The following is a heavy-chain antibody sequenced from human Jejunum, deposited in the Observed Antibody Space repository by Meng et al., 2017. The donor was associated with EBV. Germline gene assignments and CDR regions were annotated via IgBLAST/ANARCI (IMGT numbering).Heavy chain of an antibody. CDR3: AMGPDYAKSGY. Sequence: QGAGLGPLKPPETLTLIGTVSGGSSSSSIYCWAWIRQPPGKGLEWIGSICFSDYTYHNPSLKSRVAISADTSKNQFSLSLTSVTAADTAVYYCAMGPDYAKSGYWGQGTLVTVSS. D-gene: IGHD4-17*01. CDR2: ICFSDYT. CDR1: GGSSSSSIYC. V-gene: IGHV4-39*01. J-gene: IGHJ4*02.